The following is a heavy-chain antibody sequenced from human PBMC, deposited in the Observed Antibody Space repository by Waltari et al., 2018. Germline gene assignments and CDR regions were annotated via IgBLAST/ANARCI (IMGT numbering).Heavy chain of an antibody. D-gene: IGHD3-22*01. Sequence: EVRLVESGGGLVRLGGCRRRSWAAPGFTFGSDRMSWVRQAPGKGLEWVASIKQDGSEKYYGDSVKGRFTVSRDNAKSSLYLQMNSLRVEDTAVYYCARGWSYDTKSFEYWGQGTLVTVSS. CDR3: ARGWSYDTKSFEY. CDR2: IKQDGSEK. V-gene: IGHV3-7*01. J-gene: IGHJ4*02. CDR1: GFTFGSDR.